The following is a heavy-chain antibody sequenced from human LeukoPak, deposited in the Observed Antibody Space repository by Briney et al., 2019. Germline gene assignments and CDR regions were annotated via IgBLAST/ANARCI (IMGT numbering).Heavy chain of an antibody. D-gene: IGHD6-19*01. V-gene: IGHV3-53*01. J-gene: IGHJ4*02. CDR2: IYMGGGT. CDR3: ARAGGLRIAVAPIDY. Sequence: PGGSLGLSCAVSGFSVSDSYMTWVRQTPGKGLEWVSVIYMGGGTFYADSVKGRFTISRDNSKNILFLEMKSLRVEDTAFYYCARAGGLRIAVAPIDYWGRGTLVTVSS. CDR1: GFSVSDSY.